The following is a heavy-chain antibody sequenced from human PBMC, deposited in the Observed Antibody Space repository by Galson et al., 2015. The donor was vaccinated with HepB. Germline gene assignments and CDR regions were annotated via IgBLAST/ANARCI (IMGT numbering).Heavy chain of an antibody. CDR2: IYSGGGT. CDR1: GFTVSXNS. V-gene: IGHV3-66*02. Sequence: SLRLSCAVSGFTVSXNSMTWVRQAXGKGLEWVSVIYSGGGTDYSDPVKGRFTISRDNSRDTVYLQMNGLRPEDTAVYYCASPSPGGSWSKTYLDYWGQGILVTVSS. D-gene: IGHD6-13*01. J-gene: IGHJ4*02. CDR3: ASPSPGGSWSKTYLDY.